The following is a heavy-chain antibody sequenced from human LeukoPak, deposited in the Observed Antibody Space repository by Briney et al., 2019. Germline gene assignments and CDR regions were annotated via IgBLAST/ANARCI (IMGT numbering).Heavy chain of an antibody. J-gene: IGHJ5*02. D-gene: IGHD3-22*01. CDR1: GGSISSYY. Sequence: SETLSLTCTVSGGSISSYYWSWIRQPPGKGLEWIGYIYTSGSTNYNPSLKSRVTISVDTSKNQFSLKLSSVTAADTAVYYCARGIQHYYDSSGNTAYNWFDPWGQGTLVTVSS. CDR2: IYTSGST. V-gene: IGHV4-4*09. CDR3: ARGIQHYYDSSGNTAYNWFDP.